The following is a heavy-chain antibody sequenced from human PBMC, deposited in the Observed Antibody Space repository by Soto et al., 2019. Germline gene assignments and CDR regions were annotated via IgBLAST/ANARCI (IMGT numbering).Heavy chain of an antibody. CDR3: ARGQDSRGGYYYYYYGMDV. Sequence: PGGSLRLSCAASGFTFSSYSMNWVRQAPGKGLEWVSSISSSSSYIYYADSVKGRFTISRDNAKNSLYLQMNSLRAEDTAVYYCARGQDSRGGYYYYYYGMDVWGQGTTVTVSS. J-gene: IGHJ6*02. CDR1: GFTFSSYS. CDR2: ISSSSSYI. V-gene: IGHV3-21*01. D-gene: IGHD1-1*01.